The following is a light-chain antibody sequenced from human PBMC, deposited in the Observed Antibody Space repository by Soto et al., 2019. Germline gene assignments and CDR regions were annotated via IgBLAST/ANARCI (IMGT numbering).Light chain of an antibody. CDR1: QSVSSY. J-gene: IGKJ2*01. Sequence: EIVLTQSPATLSLSPGERATLSCRASQSVSSYLAWYQQKPGQAPRLLIYDASNRATGIPARFSGGGSWIDFSLTINSLEPEDFAVYYWQQRSNWPPYTFGQGTKLEIK. CDR3: QQRSNWPPYT. CDR2: DAS. V-gene: IGKV3-11*01.